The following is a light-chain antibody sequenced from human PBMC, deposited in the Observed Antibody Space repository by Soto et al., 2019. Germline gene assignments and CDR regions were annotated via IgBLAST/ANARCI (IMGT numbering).Light chain of an antibody. J-gene: IGLJ1*01. V-gene: IGLV1-40*01. CDR2: SNN. Sequence: QSVLTQPPSVSGAPGQRVTISCTGSSSNIGARFDVHWYQQLPGSAPKLLIYSNNNRPSGVPDRFSVSRSATSASLAITGIQAEDEADYYCQSYDSSLSAYVFGTATKLTVL. CDR1: SSNIGARFD. CDR3: QSYDSSLSAYV.